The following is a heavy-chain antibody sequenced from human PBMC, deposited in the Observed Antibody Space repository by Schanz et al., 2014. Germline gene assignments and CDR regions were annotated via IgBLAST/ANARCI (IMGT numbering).Heavy chain of an antibody. V-gene: IGHV3-23*01. J-gene: IGHJ4*02. Sequence: EVQLLESGGGLVQPGGSLRLSCAGSGFTFSSYAMSWVRQTPGKGLEWVSVISGSGVTIYYADSVKGRFTISRDNSKNALYQQMDSLRAEDTAVYYCAGGEYQLRYGNWGQGTLVTVSS. CDR2: ISGSGVTI. D-gene: IGHD3-9*01. CDR3: AGGEYQLRYGN. CDR1: GFTFSSYA.